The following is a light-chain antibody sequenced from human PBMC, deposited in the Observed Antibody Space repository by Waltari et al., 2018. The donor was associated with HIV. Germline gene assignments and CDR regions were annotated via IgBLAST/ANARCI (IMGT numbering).Light chain of an antibody. V-gene: IGKV1-9*01. CDR1: QAISGN. J-gene: IGKJ2*01. CDR3: QQLNSYLGYT. CDR2: AVS. Sequence: TQLTQLPSFPSAPVADIVTITCRASQAISGNLAWYQQRPGRAPKLLVYAVSALQSGVPSRFSGSVSGTRFTLTINRLQPEDFATYYCQQLNSYLGYTFGKGTKVDIK.